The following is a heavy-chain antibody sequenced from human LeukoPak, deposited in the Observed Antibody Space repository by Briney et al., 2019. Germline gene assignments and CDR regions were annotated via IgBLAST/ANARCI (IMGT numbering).Heavy chain of an antibody. J-gene: IGHJ4*02. V-gene: IGHV1-8*01. D-gene: IGHD1-26*01. Sequence: ASVKVSCKTSGYTFTNYDVNWVRQATGQGLEWMGWMNPKSGNTGSAQRFQGRVTMTRDTSISTAYMELSSLRSEDTAVYYCARVWGAIDYWGQGTLVTVSS. CDR3: ARVWGAIDY. CDR2: MNPKSGNT. CDR1: GYTFTNYD.